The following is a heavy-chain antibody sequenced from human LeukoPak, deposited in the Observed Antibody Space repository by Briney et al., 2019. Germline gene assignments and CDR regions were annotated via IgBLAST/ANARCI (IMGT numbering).Heavy chain of an antibody. CDR1: GYTFTSYG. Sequence: EASVKVSCKASGYTFTSYGIHWVRQAPGQGLERMGWISGYNGHTNYAQKVQGRVTMTTDTSTSTAYMELRSLRSDDTAVYYCAREYSYGNDFDYWGQGTLVTVSS. CDR2: ISGYNGHT. D-gene: IGHD5-18*01. CDR3: AREYSYGNDFDY. J-gene: IGHJ4*02. V-gene: IGHV1-18*01.